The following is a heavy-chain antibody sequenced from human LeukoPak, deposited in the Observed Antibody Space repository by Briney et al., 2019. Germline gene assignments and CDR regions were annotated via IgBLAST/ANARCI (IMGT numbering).Heavy chain of an antibody. Sequence: GGSLRLSCAASGFTLTDYWMSWVRQAPGKGLEWVANIKQDGSEKYYVDSVKGRFTISRDNAKNSLYLQMNSLRAEDTAVYYCAKDPSDWNDGPLDYWGQGTLVTVSS. J-gene: IGHJ4*02. V-gene: IGHV3-7*01. CDR3: AKDPSDWNDGPLDY. CDR2: IKQDGSEK. CDR1: GFTLTDYW. D-gene: IGHD1-1*01.